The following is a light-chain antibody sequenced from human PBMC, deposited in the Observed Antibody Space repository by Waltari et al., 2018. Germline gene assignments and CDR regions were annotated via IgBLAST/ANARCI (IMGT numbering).Light chain of an antibody. J-gene: IGLJ2*01. V-gene: IGLV2-8*01. CDR2: EVD. CDR1: SSDIGAYKY. CDR3: SSYAGSNKLI. Sequence: QSALTQPPSASGSPGQTVIISCTGTSSDIGAYKYVTWYQQIPGRAPALIIYEVDRRPPGVPVRFSGSKSGNTASLTVSGLQTEDEGDYYCSSYAGSNKLIFGGVTKLTVL.